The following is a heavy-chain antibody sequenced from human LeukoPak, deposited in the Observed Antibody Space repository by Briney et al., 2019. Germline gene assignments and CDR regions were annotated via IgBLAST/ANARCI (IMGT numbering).Heavy chain of an antibody. CDR1: GYTFTGYY. CDR3: ARDTYPGDYYYMDV. J-gene: IGHJ6*03. D-gene: IGHD2-21*01. Sequence: ASVKVSCKASGYTFTGYYMHWVRQAPGQGLEWMGWINPNSGGTKYAQKFLGRVTMTRDTSISTVYMELSRLRSDDTAMYYCARDTYPGDYYYMDVWGKGTTVIVSS. V-gene: IGHV1-2*02. CDR2: INPNSGGT.